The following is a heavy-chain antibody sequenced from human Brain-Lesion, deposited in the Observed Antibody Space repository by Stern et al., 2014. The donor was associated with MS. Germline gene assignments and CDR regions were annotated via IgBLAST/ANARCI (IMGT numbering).Heavy chain of an antibody. J-gene: IGHJ4*02. D-gene: IGHD1-26*01. CDR1: GYTLTELS. CDR2: FDPEDGET. Sequence: QVQLMQSGAEVKKPGASVKVSCKVSGYTLTELSMHWVRQAPRKGLERMGGFDPEDGETIYAQKFQGRVTMTEDTSTDTAYMELSSLRSEDTAVYYCATLSPGAGGNYYRHFDYWGQGTLVTVSS. V-gene: IGHV1-24*01. CDR3: ATLSPGAGGNYYRHFDY.